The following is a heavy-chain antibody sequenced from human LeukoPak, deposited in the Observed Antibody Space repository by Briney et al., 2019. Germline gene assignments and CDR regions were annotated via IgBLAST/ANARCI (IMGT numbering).Heavy chain of an antibody. V-gene: IGHV3-30*04. CDR3: AKDRQWLVRGYFQR. D-gene: IGHD6-19*01. J-gene: IGHJ1*01. Sequence: PGTSLRLSCSASGFTFSSYAMHWVRQAPGRGLEWVAVISYDGRNKYYADSVKGRFTISRDNSKNTLYLQMNSLRAEDTAVYYCAKDRQWLVRGYFQRWGQGTLVTVSS. CDR2: ISYDGRNK. CDR1: GFTFSSYA.